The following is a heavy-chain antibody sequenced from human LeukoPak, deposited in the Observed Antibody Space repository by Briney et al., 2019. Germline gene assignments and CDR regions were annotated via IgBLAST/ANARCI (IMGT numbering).Heavy chain of an antibody. CDR1: GGPFSGYF. Sequence: PSETLSLTCAVSGGPFSGYFWSWIRQSSGKGLEWIGEIHNSGTTNYNPSLNNRLTISEDTSKNQFYLNLSSVTAADTAVYYCARRYYYNLGSFPFDFWGQGTLVTASS. D-gene: IGHD3-10*01. V-gene: IGHV4-34*01. CDR3: ARRYYYNLGSFPFDF. CDR2: IHNSGTT. J-gene: IGHJ4*02.